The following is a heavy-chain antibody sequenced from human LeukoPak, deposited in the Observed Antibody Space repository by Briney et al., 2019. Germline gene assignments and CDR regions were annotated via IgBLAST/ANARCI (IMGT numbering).Heavy chain of an antibody. CDR1: GGSISSSSYY. V-gene: IGHV4-39*01. Sequence: SETLSLTCTVSGGSISSSSYYWGWIRQPPGKGLEGFGSIYYSGSTYYNPSLKSRVTISVDTSKNQFSLKLSSVTAADTAVYYCASHDYGDYVGYYYMDVWGKGTTVTVSS. CDR2: IYYSGST. J-gene: IGHJ6*03. D-gene: IGHD4-17*01. CDR3: ASHDYGDYVGYYYMDV.